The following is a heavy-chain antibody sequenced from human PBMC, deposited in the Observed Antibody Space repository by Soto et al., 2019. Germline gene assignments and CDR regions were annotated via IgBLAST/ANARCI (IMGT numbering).Heavy chain of an antibody. J-gene: IGHJ4*02. Sequence: GESLKISCKGSGYSFRNNWITWVRQMPGEGLEWMGRIDLSDSYTSYSPSFQGHVSFSADTSINTAYLQWSSLRASDTAMYYCARRGGAHYDSSGYHYALDYWGQGTPVTVSS. V-gene: IGHV5-10-1*01. CDR2: IDLSDSYT. CDR3: ARRGGAHYDSSGYHYALDY. CDR1: GYSFRNNW. D-gene: IGHD3-22*01.